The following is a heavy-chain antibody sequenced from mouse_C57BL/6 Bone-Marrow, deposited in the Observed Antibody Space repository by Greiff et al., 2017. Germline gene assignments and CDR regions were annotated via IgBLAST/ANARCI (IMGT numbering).Heavy chain of an antibody. V-gene: IGHV1-85*01. J-gene: IGHJ4*01. CDR3: ARSGGYYYYYAMDY. CDR1: GYTFTSYD. CDR2: IYPRDGST. D-gene: IGHD2-3*01. Sequence: QVQLKQSGPELVKPGASVKLSCKASGYTFTSYDINWVKQRPGQGLEWIGWIYPRDGSTKYNEKFKGKATLTVDTSSSTAYMELHSLTSEDSAVYFCARSGGYYYYYAMDYWGQGTSVTVSS.